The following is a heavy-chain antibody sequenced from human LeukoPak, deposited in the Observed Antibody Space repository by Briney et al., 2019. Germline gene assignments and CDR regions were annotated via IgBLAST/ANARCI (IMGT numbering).Heavy chain of an antibody. CDR1: GYTFTGYY. D-gene: IGHD7-27*01. Sequence: ASVKVSCKASGYTFTGYYMHWVRQAPGQGLEWMGRINPNSGGTNYAQKLQGRVTMTTDTSTSTAYMELRSLRSDDTAVYYCARVMGISSNWFDPWGQGTLVTVSS. J-gene: IGHJ5*02. CDR2: INPNSGGT. CDR3: ARVMGISSNWFDP. V-gene: IGHV1-2*06.